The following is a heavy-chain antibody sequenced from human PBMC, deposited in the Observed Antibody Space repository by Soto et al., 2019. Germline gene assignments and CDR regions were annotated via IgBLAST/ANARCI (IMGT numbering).Heavy chain of an antibody. J-gene: IGHJ6*02. D-gene: IGHD4-17*01. V-gene: IGHV1-58*01. CDR1: GFTFTSSA. CDR2: IVVGSGNT. CDR3: AADYGDYSYYYYYGMDV. Sequence: SVKVSCKASGFTFTSSAVQWVRQARGQRLEWIGWIVVGSGNTNYAQKFQERVTITRDMSTSTAYMELSSLRSEDTAVYYCAADYGDYSYYYYYGMDVWGQGTTVTVSS.